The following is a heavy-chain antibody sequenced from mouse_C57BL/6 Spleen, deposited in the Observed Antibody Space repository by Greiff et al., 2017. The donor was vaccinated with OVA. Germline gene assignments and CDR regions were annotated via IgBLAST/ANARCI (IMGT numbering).Heavy chain of an antibody. J-gene: IGHJ1*03. CDR2: INYDGSST. CDR3: ARKVEGNWYFDV. V-gene: IGHV5-16*01. Sequence: EVKLMESEGGLVQPGSSMKLSCTASGFTFSDYYMAWVRQVPEKGLEWVANINYDGSSTYYLDSLKSRFIISRDNAKNILYLQMSSLKSEDTATYYCARKVEGNWYFDVWGTGTTVTVSS. D-gene: IGHD1-3*01. CDR1: GFTFSDYY.